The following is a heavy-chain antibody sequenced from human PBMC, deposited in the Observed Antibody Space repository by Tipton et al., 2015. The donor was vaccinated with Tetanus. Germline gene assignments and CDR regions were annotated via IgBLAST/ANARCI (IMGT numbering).Heavy chain of an antibody. Sequence: VQLVQSGGGLVKPGGSLRLSCAAPGFTFSSYSMNWVRQAPGKGLEWVSSISSSSSYIYYADSVKGRFTISRDNAKNSLYLQMNSLRAEDTAVYYCARDLRNYYDSSGYSDYWGQGTLVTVSS. V-gene: IGHV3-21*01. CDR1: GFTFSSYS. J-gene: IGHJ4*02. D-gene: IGHD3-22*01. CDR2: ISSSSSYI. CDR3: ARDLRNYYDSSGYSDY.